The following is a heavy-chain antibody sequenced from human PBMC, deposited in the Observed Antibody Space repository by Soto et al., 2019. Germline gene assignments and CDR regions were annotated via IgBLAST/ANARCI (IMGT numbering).Heavy chain of an antibody. Sequence: GASVKVSCKASGYTFTGYAVHWVHQAPGQRLEWMGWINAGNGNTKYSQKFQGRVTITRDTSASTAYMELSSLRSEDTAVYYCARAVAVPAAFDYWGQGTLVTVSS. CDR1: GYTFTGYA. J-gene: IGHJ4*02. CDR3: ARAVAVPAAFDY. V-gene: IGHV1-3*01. D-gene: IGHD6-19*01. CDR2: INAGNGNT.